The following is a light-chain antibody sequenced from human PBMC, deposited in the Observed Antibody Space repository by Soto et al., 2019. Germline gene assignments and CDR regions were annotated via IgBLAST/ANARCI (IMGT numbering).Light chain of an antibody. V-gene: IGKV3-11*01. Sequence: EIVLTQSPATLSLSPVERATLSCRASQSVSSYLAWYQQKPGQVPRLLIYDTSNRATGIPARFSGSGSGTDFTLTISGLAPEDFAVYYCQHRSSWPPGFGQGTRLEIK. CDR2: DTS. CDR1: QSVSSY. J-gene: IGKJ5*01. CDR3: QHRSSWPPG.